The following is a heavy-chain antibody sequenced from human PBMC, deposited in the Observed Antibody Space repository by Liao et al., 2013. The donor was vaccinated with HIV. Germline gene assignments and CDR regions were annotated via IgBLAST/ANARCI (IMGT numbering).Heavy chain of an antibody. D-gene: IGHD3-16*01. CDR1: GGSISSYY. V-gene: IGHV4-59*01. CDR3: ARHLAQGGGPIYSYHYYMDV. J-gene: IGHJ6*03. Sequence: QVQLQESGPGLVKPSETLSLTCTVSGGSISSYYWSWIRQPPGKGLEWIGYIYDSGSTYYNPSLKRRVSISVDTSKNQFSLNLSSVTAADTAVYYCARHLAQGGGPIYSYHYYMDVWGKGTTVTVSS. CDR2: IYDSGST.